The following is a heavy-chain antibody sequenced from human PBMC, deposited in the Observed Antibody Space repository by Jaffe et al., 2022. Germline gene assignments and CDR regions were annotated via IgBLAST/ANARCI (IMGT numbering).Heavy chain of an antibody. CDR1: GYSISSGYY. CDR2: IYHSGST. J-gene: IGHJ4*02. CDR3: ARDGSGYYYEGFDY. D-gene: IGHD3-22*01. Sequence: QVQLQESGPGLVKPSETLSLTCAVSGYSISSGYYWGWIRQPPGKGLEWIGSIYHSGSTYYNPSLKSRVTISVDTSKNQFSLKLSSVTAADTAVYYCARDGSGYYYEGFDYWGQGTLVTVSS. V-gene: IGHV4-38-2*02.